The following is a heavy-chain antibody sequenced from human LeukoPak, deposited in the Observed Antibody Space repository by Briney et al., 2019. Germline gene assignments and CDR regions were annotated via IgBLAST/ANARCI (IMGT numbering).Heavy chain of an antibody. Sequence: ASVKVSCKASGYNFTSYYMHWVRQAPGQGLEWMGIINPSSGGTSYAQNFQGKITMTRDTSTSTVYMELSSLRSDDTAVYYCARDPGPDIVVVPAPYYYYYGMDVWGQGTTVTVSS. CDR1: GYNFTSYY. D-gene: IGHD2-2*01. V-gene: IGHV1-46*01. J-gene: IGHJ6*02. CDR3: ARDPGPDIVVVPAPYYYYYGMDV. CDR2: INPSSGGT.